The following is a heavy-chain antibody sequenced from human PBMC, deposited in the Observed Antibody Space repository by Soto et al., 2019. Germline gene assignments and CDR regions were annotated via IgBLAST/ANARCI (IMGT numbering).Heavy chain of an antibody. Sequence: GESLKISCKGSGYSFTSYWIGWVRQMPGKGLEWMGIIYPGDSDTRYSPSFQGQVTISADKSISTAYLQWSSLKASDTAMYYCARSGRDTAMVTQTYYYYYMDVWGKGTTVTVSS. V-gene: IGHV5-51*01. CDR2: IYPGDSDT. CDR3: ARSGRDTAMVTQTYYYYYMDV. D-gene: IGHD5-18*01. J-gene: IGHJ6*03. CDR1: GYSFTSYW.